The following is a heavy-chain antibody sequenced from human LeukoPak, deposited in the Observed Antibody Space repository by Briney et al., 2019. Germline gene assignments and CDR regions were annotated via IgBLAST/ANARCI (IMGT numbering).Heavy chain of an antibody. Sequence: ASVKVSCKASGYTFTSSGINWVRQAPGQGLEWMGWISAYNGNTNYPQKFQGRVTITRDMSTTTDYMELSSLRSEDTAVYYCARDNSVGDIAWWFDPWGQGTLVTVSS. V-gene: IGHV1-18*01. CDR2: ISAYNGNT. D-gene: IGHD3-16*02. CDR1: GYTFTSSG. CDR3: ARDNSVGDIAWWFDP. J-gene: IGHJ5*02.